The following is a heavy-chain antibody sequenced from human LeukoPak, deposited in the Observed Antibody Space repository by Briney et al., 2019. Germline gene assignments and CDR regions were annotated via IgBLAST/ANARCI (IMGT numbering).Heavy chain of an antibody. Sequence: PGGSLRLSCAASGFTFSSYSRNWVRQAPGKGLEWGSSITSSSSYIYYADSVKGRFTISRDNAQTSLYLPMNSLKTAAPAVYYCARYRFVVGATDSFDMWGQGTTVTVS. J-gene: IGHJ3*02. CDR1: GFTFSSYS. V-gene: IGHV3-21*03. CDR3: ARYRFVVGATDSFDM. D-gene: IGHD1-26*01. CDR2: ITSSSSYI.